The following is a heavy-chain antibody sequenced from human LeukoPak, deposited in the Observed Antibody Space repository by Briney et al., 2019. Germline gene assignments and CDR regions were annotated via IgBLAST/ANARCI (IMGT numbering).Heavy chain of an antibody. Sequence: GGSLRLSCTASGFTFGDYAMSWFRQAPGKGLEWVGFIRSKVYGGTTEYAVSVKGRFTISRDDSKSIAYLQMNSLKSEDTAVYYCVRYSGDADYWGQGTLVTVSS. J-gene: IGHJ4*02. CDR2: IRSKVYGGTT. D-gene: IGHD5-12*01. V-gene: IGHV3-49*03. CDR3: VRYSGDADY. CDR1: GFTFGDYA.